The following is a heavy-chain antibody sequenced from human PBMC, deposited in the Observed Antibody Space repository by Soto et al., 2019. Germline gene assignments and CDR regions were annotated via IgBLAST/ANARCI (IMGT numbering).Heavy chain of an antibody. V-gene: IGHV3-23*01. CDR2: ISGSGGST. CDR1: GFTFSIFA. J-gene: IGHJ4*02. D-gene: IGHD7-27*01. CDR3: AKEVSLGSTVDLGY. Sequence: GGSLRLSCAASGFTFSIFAMSWVRQSPGKGLEWVSTISGSGGSTYYADAVKGRFSIPRDNSMGTLYLQMKSLRVEDTAIYYCAKEVSLGSTVDLGYWGQGT.